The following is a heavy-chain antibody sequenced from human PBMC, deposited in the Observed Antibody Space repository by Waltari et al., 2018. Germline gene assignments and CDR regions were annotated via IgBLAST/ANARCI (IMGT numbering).Heavy chain of an antibody. J-gene: IGHJ4*02. CDR2: INYSGNN. D-gene: IGHD3-10*01. CDR3: ASHSPLGPPGSFLGGSIDF. Sequence: QLHLQESGPGLVKPSETLSLSCSISGVSSRHHAYYWGWIRQPPGKGLAWIGSINYSGNNHYSPSLENRVTISVDTFKNQFSLTINSVIAADTATYYCASHSPLGPPGSFLGGSIDFWGRGTLLIVSS. V-gene: IGHV4-39*01. CDR1: GVSSRHHAYY.